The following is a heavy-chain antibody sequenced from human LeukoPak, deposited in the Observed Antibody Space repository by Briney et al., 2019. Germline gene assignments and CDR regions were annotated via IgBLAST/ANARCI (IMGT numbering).Heavy chain of an antibody. CDR3: ATPYCSSISCLDVFNL. D-gene: IGHD2-2*01. CDR2: KYYSGSA. Sequence: PSETLSLTCSVSGVSISDGRYYWTWIRQHPGKGLEWIGYKYYSGSANYNPSLKSRLTISVDTSKNQFSLQLSSVTAADTAMYYCATPYCSSISCLDVFNLWGKGTMVTVSS. CDR1: GVSISDGRYY. J-gene: IGHJ3*01. V-gene: IGHV4-31*03.